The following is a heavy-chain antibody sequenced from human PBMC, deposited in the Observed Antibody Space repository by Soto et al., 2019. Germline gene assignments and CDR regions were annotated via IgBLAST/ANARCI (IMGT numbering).Heavy chain of an antibody. CDR2: VHHSWGS. D-gene: IGHD3-10*01. Sequence: SVTLSLNCTVYGKSVSSDCRRRFRKTPGKRMEWIGYVHHSWGSSYNPSLQSRVAISLDTSKSQFSLMVTSVTATDTAVYYCARQGFGPLHGLVDVWGQGTTVTVSS. J-gene: IGHJ6*02. CDR1: GKSVSSDC. CDR3: ARQGFGPLHGLVDV. V-gene: IGHV4-59*08.